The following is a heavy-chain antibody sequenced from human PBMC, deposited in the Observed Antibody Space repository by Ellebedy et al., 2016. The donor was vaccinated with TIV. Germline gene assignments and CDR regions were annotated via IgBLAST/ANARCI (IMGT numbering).Heavy chain of an antibody. CDR1: AFSFSTYS. J-gene: IGHJ4*02. V-gene: IGHV3-48*02. CDR3: APLEEAGATGPFDY. D-gene: IGHD1-26*01. CDR2: ISSSSRAI. Sequence: GESLKISCAASAFSFSTYSMNWVRQAPGKGLEWVAYISSSSRAIYYADSVKGRFTISSDNAKNSLYLQMNSLRDEDTAVYYCAPLEEAGATGPFDYWGQGTLVTVSS.